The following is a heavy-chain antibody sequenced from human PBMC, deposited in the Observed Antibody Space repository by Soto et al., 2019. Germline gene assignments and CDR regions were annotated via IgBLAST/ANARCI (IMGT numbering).Heavy chain of an antibody. V-gene: IGHV3-23*01. CDR3: AKMLLWFGELLDAFDI. CDR1: VFTFSSYA. J-gene: IGHJ3*02. Sequence: PVGSLRLSCASSVFTFSSYAMSWVRHSPGKGLEWVSAISGSGGSTYYADSVKGRFTISRDNSKNTLYLQMNSLRAEDTAVYYCAKMLLWFGELLDAFDIWGQATMVTVSS. D-gene: IGHD3-10*01. CDR2: ISGSGGST.